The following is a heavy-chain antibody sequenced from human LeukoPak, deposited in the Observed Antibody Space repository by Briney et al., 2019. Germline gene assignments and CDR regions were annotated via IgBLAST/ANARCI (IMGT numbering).Heavy chain of an antibody. Sequence: GGSLRLSCAASGFTFSSYAMHWVRQAPGKGLEWVAVISYDGSNKYYADSVKGRFTISRDNSKNTLYLQMNSLRAEDTAVYYCAGARVDYDFWSGPYTWGQGTLVTVSS. V-gene: IGHV3-30-3*01. J-gene: IGHJ4*02. D-gene: IGHD3-3*01. CDR2: ISYDGSNK. CDR1: GFTFSSYA. CDR3: AGARVDYDFWSGPYT.